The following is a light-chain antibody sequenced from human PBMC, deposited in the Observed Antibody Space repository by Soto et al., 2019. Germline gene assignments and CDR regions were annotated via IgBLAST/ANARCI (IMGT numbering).Light chain of an antibody. CDR2: DVS. J-gene: IGLJ1*01. Sequence: QSALTQPPSASGSPGQSVTISCTGTSSDVGGHNYVSWYQQHPGKAPKLMIYDVSKRPSGVPDRFSGSKSGNTASLTVSGLQAEDEADYYCSSYVGSNNLYVFGTGTKVTVL. CDR1: SSDVGGHNY. V-gene: IGLV2-8*01. CDR3: SSYVGSNNLYV.